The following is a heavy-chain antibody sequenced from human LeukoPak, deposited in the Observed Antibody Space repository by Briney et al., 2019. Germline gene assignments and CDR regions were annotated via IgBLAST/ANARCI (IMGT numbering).Heavy chain of an antibody. D-gene: IGHD3-3*01. J-gene: IGHJ4*02. V-gene: IGHV1-18*01. CDR3: ARDPSDITIFGVVTDY. CDR2: ISAYNGNT. Sequence: GASVKVSCKASGYTFTSYGISWVRQSPGQGLEWMVWISAYNGNTNYAQKLQGRVTMTTDTSTTTAYMELRSLRPDDTTVYYCARDPSDITIFGVVTDYWGQGTLVTVSS. CDR1: GYTFTSYG.